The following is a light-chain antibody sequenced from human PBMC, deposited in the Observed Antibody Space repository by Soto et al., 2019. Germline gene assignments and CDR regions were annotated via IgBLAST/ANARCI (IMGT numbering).Light chain of an antibody. Sequence: DIQMTQSPSSLSASVGDRVTITCRASQTIINYLNWYQQKPGKAPKLLIYAASTLQSGVPSRFSGSGSGTDFTLTVSRLEPEDFAVYYCQQFGDSLTFGGGTKVEI. J-gene: IGKJ4*01. CDR1: QTIINY. V-gene: IGKV1-39*01. CDR3: QQFGDSLT. CDR2: AAS.